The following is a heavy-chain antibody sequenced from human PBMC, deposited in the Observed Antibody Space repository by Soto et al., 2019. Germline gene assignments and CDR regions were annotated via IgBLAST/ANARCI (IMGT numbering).Heavy chain of an antibody. V-gene: IGHV3-30-3*01. CDR1: GFTFSSYA. CDR3: ARDQSSGWYDY. J-gene: IGHJ4*02. CDR2: ISYDGSNK. D-gene: IGHD6-19*01. Sequence: QVQLVESGGGVVQPGRSLRLSCAASGFTFSSYAMHWVRQAPGKGLEWVAFISYDGSNKYYPDSVKGRFTISRDNSKNTLYLQMNSLRGEDTAVYNCARDQSSGWYDYWGQGTLVTVSS.